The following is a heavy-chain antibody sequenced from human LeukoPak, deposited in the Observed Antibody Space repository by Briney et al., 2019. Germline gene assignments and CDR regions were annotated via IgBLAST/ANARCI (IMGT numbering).Heavy chain of an antibody. V-gene: IGHV4-59*08. CDR3: ARMHDYCDFYYYYYYGMDV. Sequence: PSETLSLTCTVSGGSISSYYWSWIRQPPGKGLEWIGYIYYSGSTNYNPSLKSRVTISVDTSKNQFSLKLSSVTAADTAVYYCARMHDYCDFYYYYYYGMDVWGQGTTVTVSS. CDR2: IYYSGST. CDR1: GGSISSYY. D-gene: IGHD4-17*01. J-gene: IGHJ6*02.